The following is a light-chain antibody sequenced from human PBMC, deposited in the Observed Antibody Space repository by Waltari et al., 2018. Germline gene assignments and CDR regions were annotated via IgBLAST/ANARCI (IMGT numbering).Light chain of an antibody. CDR3: QQYDNSLWT. V-gene: IGKV3-20*01. CDR2: GPS. CDR1: QRVSSNY. Sequence: EIVLTQSPGTLSLSPGETATPSCRASQRVSSNYLAWYQQKPGQAPRLLIYGPSTRATDIPVRFSGSGSGTDFTLTISRLEPEDFAVYYCQQYDNSLWTFGQGTKVEIK. J-gene: IGKJ1*01.